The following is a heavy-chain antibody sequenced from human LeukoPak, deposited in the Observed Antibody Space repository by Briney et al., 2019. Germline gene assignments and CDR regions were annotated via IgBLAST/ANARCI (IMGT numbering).Heavy chain of an antibody. CDR3: ARAYGRPWFYFDY. Sequence: GGSLRLSCAASGFTFSSYSMNWVRQAPGKGLEWVSSISSSSSYIYYADSVKGRFTISRDSAKNPLYLQMNSLRAEDTAVYYCARAYGRPWFYFDYWGQETLVTVSS. D-gene: IGHD1-1*01. J-gene: IGHJ4*02. CDR1: GFTFSSYS. CDR2: ISSSSSYI. V-gene: IGHV3-21*01.